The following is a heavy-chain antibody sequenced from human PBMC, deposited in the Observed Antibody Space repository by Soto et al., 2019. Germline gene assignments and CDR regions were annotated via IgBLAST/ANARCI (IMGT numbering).Heavy chain of an antibody. CDR1: GYSFIDYH. Sequence: QVQLAQSGAEVKKPGASVKVSCKASGYSFIDYHIHWMRQAPGQGLEWVGWISPNSGASNYTQKFQGRVTMTRDRTTATVYMELTGLRSDDTAVYYCAIWRGAVSTHDSWGQGTLVTVSS. D-gene: IGHD4-4*01. J-gene: IGHJ4*02. CDR2: ISPNSGAS. V-gene: IGHV1-2*02. CDR3: AIWRGAVSTHDS.